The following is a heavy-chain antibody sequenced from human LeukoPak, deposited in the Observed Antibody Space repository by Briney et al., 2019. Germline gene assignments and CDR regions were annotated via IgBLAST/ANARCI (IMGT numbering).Heavy chain of an antibody. CDR1: EFSVSSNY. V-gene: IGHV3-53*01. CDR2: IYSGGNT. J-gene: IGHJ5*02. D-gene: IGHD1-26*01. Sequence: GGSLRLSCVASEFSVSSNYMTWVRQAPGKGLEWVSVIYSGGNTYYADSVKGRFIISRDISKNIVYLQMNSLRVEDMAVYYCARMRKQVGSRHFDPWGQGTLVTVSS. CDR3: ARMRKQVGSRHFDP.